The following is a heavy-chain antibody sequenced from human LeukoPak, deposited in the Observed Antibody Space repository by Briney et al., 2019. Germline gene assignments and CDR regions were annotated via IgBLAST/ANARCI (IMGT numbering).Heavy chain of an antibody. CDR3: ALTGTGGGLDY. CDR1: GGSITSGGYY. J-gene: IGHJ4*02. Sequence: SQTLSLTCSASGGSITSGGYYWTWIRQHPEKGLEWIGYVYHTGRIRYNPSLESRVSMSIDTSKNQFSLHLNSVTPEDTAVYYCALTGTGGGLDYWGQGTLVTVSS. CDR2: VYHTGRI. V-gene: IGHV4-31*03. D-gene: IGHD1-7*01.